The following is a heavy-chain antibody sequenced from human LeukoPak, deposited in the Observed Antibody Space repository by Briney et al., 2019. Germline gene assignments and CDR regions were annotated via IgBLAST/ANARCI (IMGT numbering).Heavy chain of an antibody. CDR3: AADRKIVGTTSAYTY. V-gene: IGHV1-24*01. J-gene: IGHJ4*02. CDR1: EYTLTELH. CDR2: FGPDHTES. D-gene: IGHD1-26*01. Sequence: ASVTVSCRVPEYTLTELHMYWVRQAPGKGLEWMGGFGPDHTESIYAQKFQGRVTMTEDATTDTAYMELRNLKSDDTAVYFCAADRKIVGTTSAYTYWGQGTLVSVSS.